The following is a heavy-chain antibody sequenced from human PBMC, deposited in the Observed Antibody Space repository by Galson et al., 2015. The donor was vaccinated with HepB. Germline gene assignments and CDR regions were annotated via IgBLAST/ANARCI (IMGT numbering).Heavy chain of an antibody. CDR1: GGTFSSYA. Sequence: SVKVSCKASGGTFSSYAISWVRQAPGQGLEWMGGIIPIFGTANYAQKFQGRVTITADESTSTAYMELSSLRSEDTAVYYCAREVVPAANWFDPWGQGTLVTVSS. V-gene: IGHV1-69*13. D-gene: IGHD2-2*01. CDR2: IIPIFGTA. J-gene: IGHJ5*02. CDR3: AREVVPAANWFDP.